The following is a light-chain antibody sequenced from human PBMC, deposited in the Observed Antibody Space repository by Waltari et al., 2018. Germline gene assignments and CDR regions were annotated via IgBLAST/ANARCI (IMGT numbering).Light chain of an antibody. J-gene: IGKJ3*01. CDR1: QGISSA. Sequence: AIQLTQSPSPLAASVGDRVTITCRDSQGISSAVAWYQQKPGKVPNLLIYDASRLERGVPSRFSGSTSGTDFTLTISSLQPEDFATYYCQHLTAFGPGTKVDI. CDR3: QHLTA. V-gene: IGKV1-13*02. CDR2: DAS.